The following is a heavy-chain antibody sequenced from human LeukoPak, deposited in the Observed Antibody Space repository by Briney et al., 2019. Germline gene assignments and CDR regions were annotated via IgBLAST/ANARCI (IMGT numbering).Heavy chain of an antibody. D-gene: IGHD3-3*01. CDR2: IYTSGST. J-gene: IGHJ3*02. CDR1: GGSISSYY. Sequence: PSETLSLTCTVSGGSISSYYWSWIRQPAGKGLEWIGRIYTSGSTNYNPSLKSRVTMSVDTSKNQFSLKLSSVTAADTAVYYCARRHYDFRSGSQGSAFDIWGQGTMVTVSS. CDR3: ARRHYDFRSGSQGSAFDI. V-gene: IGHV4-4*07.